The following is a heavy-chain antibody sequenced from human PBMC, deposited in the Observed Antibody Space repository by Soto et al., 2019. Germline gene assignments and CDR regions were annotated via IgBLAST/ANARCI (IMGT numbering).Heavy chain of an antibody. V-gene: IGHV1-24*01. CDR3: QLELRPQIFDY. D-gene: IGHD1-7*01. CDR2: FDPEDGET. CDR1: GYTLPELS. J-gene: IGHJ4*02. Sequence: ASVKVSCKGSGYTLPELSMHWVRQAPGKGLEWMGGFDPEDGETNYAQKFQGRVTMTEDTSTNTAYMELSSLRSEDTAVYYCQLELRPQIFDYWGQGTLVTVSS.